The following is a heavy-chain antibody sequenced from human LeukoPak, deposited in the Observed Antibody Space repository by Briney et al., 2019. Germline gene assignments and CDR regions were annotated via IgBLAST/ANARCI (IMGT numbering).Heavy chain of an antibody. CDR1: GFTFSSYW. V-gene: IGHV3-74*01. Sequence: SGGSLRLSCAASGFTFSSYWMHWVRHAPGKGLVWVSRINSDGSSTSYADSVKGRFTISRDNAKNTLYLQMNSLRAEDTAVYYCAREGEQLVHGIDYWGQGTLVTVSS. J-gene: IGHJ4*02. CDR2: INSDGSST. CDR3: AREGEQLVHGIDY. D-gene: IGHD6-13*01.